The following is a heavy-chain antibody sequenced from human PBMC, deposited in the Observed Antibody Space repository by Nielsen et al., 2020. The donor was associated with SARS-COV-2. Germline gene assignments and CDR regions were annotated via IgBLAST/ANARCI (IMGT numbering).Heavy chain of an antibody. J-gene: IGHJ4*02. Sequence: GGSLRLSCATSGFAFDDYAIHWVRQAPGKGLEWVSGISWNSGSIGYADSVKGRFTISRDNAKNSLYLQMNSLRAEDTALYYCATGCGGDCSSFDYWGQGTLVTVSS. D-gene: IGHD2-21*02. V-gene: IGHV3-9*01. CDR1: GFAFDDYA. CDR3: ATGCGGDCSSFDY. CDR2: ISWNSGSI.